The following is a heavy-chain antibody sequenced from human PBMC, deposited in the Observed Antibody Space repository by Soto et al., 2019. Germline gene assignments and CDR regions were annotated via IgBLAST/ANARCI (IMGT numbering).Heavy chain of an antibody. CDR2: INRDSSVI. J-gene: IGHJ4*02. Sequence: EVQLVESGGGKVQPGGSLRLSCAGSGFSFSDFSMNWVRQAPGKGLEWISYINRDSSVIMYADSLRGRVTSSRDNAKNTLFLQINRLRVEDTAVYYCARDCAGTCWFAYWGPGIPVTVSS. D-gene: IGHD2-15*01. V-gene: IGHV3-48*01. CDR1: GFSFSDFS. CDR3: ARDCAGTCWFAY.